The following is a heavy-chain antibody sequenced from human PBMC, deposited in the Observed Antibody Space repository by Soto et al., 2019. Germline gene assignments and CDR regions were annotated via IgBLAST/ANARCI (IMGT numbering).Heavy chain of an antibody. CDR1: GFTFSTYA. D-gene: IGHD1-1*01. Sequence: EVQLLESGGGLVQPGGSRRLPLAASGFTFSTYAMNGVRQAPGNGLEWVSAISGSGGSIHYADSVKGRFTISRDNSKNTLYLQMNSLRDEDTAVYHCVKGYWKGDVWGQGTTVTVSS. V-gene: IGHV3-23*01. J-gene: IGHJ6*02. CDR3: VKGYWKGDV. CDR2: ISGSGGSI.